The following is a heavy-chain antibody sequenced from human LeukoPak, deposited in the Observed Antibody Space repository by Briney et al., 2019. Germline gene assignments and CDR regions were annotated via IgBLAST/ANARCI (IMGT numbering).Heavy chain of an antibody. D-gene: IGHD6-13*01. CDR2: IIPILGTS. V-gene: IGHV1-69*05. J-gene: IGHJ3*02. CDR3: ATDLADATYGFDI. CDR1: GGTFSNYA. Sequence: SVKVSCKTSGGTFSNYAISWVRQAPGQGLEWVGGIIPILGTSNSAEKFQGRLTVTTDEFTGTAYMELSNLRSEDTAVYYCATDLADATYGFDIWGQGTMVTVSS.